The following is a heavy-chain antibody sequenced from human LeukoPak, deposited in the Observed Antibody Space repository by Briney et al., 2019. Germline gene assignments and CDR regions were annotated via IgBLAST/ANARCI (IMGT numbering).Heavy chain of an antibody. CDR1: GFTFRNYA. CDR2: VRGSGITT. D-gene: IGHD1-26*01. CDR3: AKDLGVTTDFDY. J-gene: IGHJ4*02. Sequence: GGSLRLSCAASGFTFRNYAMSWFRQAPGKGLEWVATVRGSGITTFYADSVKGRFTISRDNSKNTLYLQMYSLRAEDTAVYYCAKDLGVTTDFDYWGQGTLVTVSS. V-gene: IGHV3-23*01.